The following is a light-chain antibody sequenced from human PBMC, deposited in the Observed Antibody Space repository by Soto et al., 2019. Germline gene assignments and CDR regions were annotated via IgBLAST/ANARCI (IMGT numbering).Light chain of an antibody. CDR1: QGIRSY. V-gene: IGKV1-9*01. Sequence: DIQLTQSPSFLSASVGDRVTITCRASQGIRSYLAWYQQRPGKAPELLIYGASTLRTGVVSRFSGSGSETEFSLPTSSLQPEDFATYPCQQLNIFPPLFTFGPGTKVDIK. J-gene: IGKJ3*01. CDR3: QQLNIFPPLFT. CDR2: GAS.